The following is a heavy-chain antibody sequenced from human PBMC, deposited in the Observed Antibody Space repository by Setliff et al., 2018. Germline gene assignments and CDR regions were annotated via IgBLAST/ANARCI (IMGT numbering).Heavy chain of an antibody. J-gene: IGHJ4*02. CDR3: VKDWQNYFDSSGYYGYYDY. Sequence: PGGSLRLSCVASGFKFDDHVMYWVRQVPGKGLEWVAGITWNSDNTGYADSVKGRFTISRDNAKNSLSLQMNSLRVEDTALYYCVKDWQNYFDSSGYYGYYDYWGQGTLVTVSS. V-gene: IGHV3-9*01. CDR1: GFKFDDHV. D-gene: IGHD3-22*01. CDR2: ITWNSDNT.